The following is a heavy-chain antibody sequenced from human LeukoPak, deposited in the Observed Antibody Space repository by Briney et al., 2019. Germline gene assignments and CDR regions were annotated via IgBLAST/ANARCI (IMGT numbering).Heavy chain of an antibody. CDR3: ARHLSGDDI. D-gene: IGHD4-17*01. CDR2: IYSSGST. V-gene: IGHV3-53*01. J-gene: IGHJ3*02. CDR1: GFTLSSNY. Sequence: GGSLRLSCAASGFTLSSNYMTWVRQAPGKGLEWVSIIYSSGSTYYADSVKGRFTISRDNSKNTLYLQMNSLRDEDPAVYYCARHLSGDDIWGQGTMVTVSS.